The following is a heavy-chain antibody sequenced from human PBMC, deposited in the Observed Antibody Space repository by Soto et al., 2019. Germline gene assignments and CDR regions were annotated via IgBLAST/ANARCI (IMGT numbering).Heavy chain of an antibody. CDR2: IYYTGNT. CDR1: GGSVSSRSHF. D-gene: IGHD5-12*01. J-gene: IGHJ5*02. V-gene: IGHV4-61*01. CDR3: ARYDAESGSKKLDP. Sequence: QVQLQESGPGVVKPSDTLSVTCTVSGGSVSSRSHFWSWIRQPPGGGLQWIGYIYYTGNTNYSPSLKRRATLSVDTSRNQFSLRLTSVTAADTAIYYCARYDAESGSKKLDPWGQGPLVTVSS.